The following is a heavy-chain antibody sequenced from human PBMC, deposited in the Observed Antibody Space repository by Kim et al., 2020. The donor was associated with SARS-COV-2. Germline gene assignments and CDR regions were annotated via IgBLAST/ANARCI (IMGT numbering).Heavy chain of an antibody. J-gene: IGHJ4*02. CDR1: GGSFSGYY. D-gene: IGHD3-16*02. Sequence: SETLSLTCAVYGGSFSGYYWSWIRQPPGKGLEWIGEINHSGSTNYNPSLKSRVTISVDTSKNQFSLKLSSVTAADTAVYYCARVIGELSSAPNDYWGQGTLVTVSS. CDR3: ARVIGELSSAPNDY. V-gene: IGHV4-34*01. CDR2: INHSGST.